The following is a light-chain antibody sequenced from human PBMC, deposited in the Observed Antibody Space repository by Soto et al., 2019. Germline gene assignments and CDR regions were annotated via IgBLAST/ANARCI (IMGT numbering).Light chain of an antibody. CDR2: SNT. Sequence: QSVLTQPPSASGSPGQSVTISCTGTFNDVGGYNYVSWYQQHPGKAPKLVLYSNTARPSGVPDRFSGSRSGSSGSLAITGLQAEDEADYYCQSYDSGVTGSVFGTGTKLTVL. CDR3: QSYDSGVTGSV. J-gene: IGLJ1*01. CDR1: FNDVGGYNY. V-gene: IGLV2-8*01.